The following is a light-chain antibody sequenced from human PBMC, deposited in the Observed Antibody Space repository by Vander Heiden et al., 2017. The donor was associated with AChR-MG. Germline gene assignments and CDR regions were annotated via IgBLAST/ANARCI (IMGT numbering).Light chain of an antibody. J-gene: IGKJ1*01. Sequence: DIQMTQSPSSLSASVGDRITITCRASQTFNNYVNWYQQKPGKAPNLLIYAASNLQSGVPSRFSGSGSGTDFTLTISNLHPEDFATYYCQQSDFILRTFGQGTKVEIK. CDR2: AAS. V-gene: IGKV1-39*01. CDR3: QQSDFILRT. CDR1: QTFNNY.